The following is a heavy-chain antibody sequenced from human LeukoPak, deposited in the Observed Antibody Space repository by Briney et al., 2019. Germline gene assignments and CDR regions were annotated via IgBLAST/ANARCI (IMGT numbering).Heavy chain of an antibody. CDR2: IYYSGST. J-gene: IGHJ3*02. CDR3: ARHRNIAAAGKTHDAFDI. D-gene: IGHD6-13*01. CDR1: GYSISSGYY. V-gene: IGHV4-38-2*01. Sequence: SETLSLTCAVSGYSISSGYYWGWIRQPPGKGLEWIGSIYYSGSTYYNPSLKSRVTISVDTSKNQFSLKLSSVTAADTAVYYCARHRNIAAAGKTHDAFDIWGQGTMVTVSS.